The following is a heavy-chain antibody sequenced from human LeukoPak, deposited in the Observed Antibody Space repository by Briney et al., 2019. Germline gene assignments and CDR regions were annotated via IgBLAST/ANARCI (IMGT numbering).Heavy chain of an antibody. CDR1: GGSISSGSYY. V-gene: IGHV4-61*02. D-gene: IGHD6-13*01. CDR3: ARVYSSSWYDCFDP. CDR2: IYTSGST. Sequence: KPSETLSLTCTVSGGSISSGSYYWSWIRQPAGKGLEWIGRIYTSGSTNYNPSLKSRVTISVDTSKNQFSLKLSSVTAADTAVYYCARVYSSSWYDCFDPWGQGTLVTVSS. J-gene: IGHJ5*02.